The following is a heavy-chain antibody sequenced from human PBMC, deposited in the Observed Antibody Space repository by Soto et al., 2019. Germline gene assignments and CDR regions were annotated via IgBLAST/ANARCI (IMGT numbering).Heavy chain of an antibody. CDR1: GQSFSGHS. CDR2: FNDGGST. D-gene: IGHD1-1*01. V-gene: IGHV4-34*01. CDR3: ARGSGIVALPGELEDVKYDY. Sequence: QVQLQQWGAGLVKPSETLSLSCAVYGQSFSGHSWAWIRQPPGKGLEWIGEFNDGGSTYYNPSLSGRVTISADTYKRKFSLKLSSEIAADTAAYFCARGSGIVALPGELEDVKYDYWGQLTLVNDSS. J-gene: IGHJ4*02.